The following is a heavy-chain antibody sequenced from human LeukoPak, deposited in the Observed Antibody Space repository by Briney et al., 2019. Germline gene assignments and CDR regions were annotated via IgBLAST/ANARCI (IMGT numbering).Heavy chain of an antibody. J-gene: IGHJ6*02. CDR3: ARALPITMIVVVYPGGMDV. D-gene: IGHD3-22*01. CDR1: GFTFSSYA. Sequence: GGSLRLSCAASGFTFSSYAMHWVRQAPGKGLDWVAVISHDGNNKYNADSVKGRFTISRDNSKNTLYLQMNSLRAEDTAVYYCARALPITMIVVVYPGGMDVWGQGTTVTVSS. CDR2: ISHDGNNK. V-gene: IGHV3-30-3*01.